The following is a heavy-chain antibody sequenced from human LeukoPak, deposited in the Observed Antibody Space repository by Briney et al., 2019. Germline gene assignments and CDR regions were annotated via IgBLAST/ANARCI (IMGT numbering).Heavy chain of an antibody. J-gene: IGHJ5*02. CDR2: IYYTGST. V-gene: IGHV4-59*01. CDR1: GGSISSYY. CDR3: AIGSIPENWFDP. Sequence: SETLSLTCTVSGGSISSYYWSWIRQPPGKGLEWIGYIYYTGSTNYNPSLKSRVSISVDASKNQFSLRLSSVTAADTALYYCAIGSIPENWFDPWGQGTLVTVSS.